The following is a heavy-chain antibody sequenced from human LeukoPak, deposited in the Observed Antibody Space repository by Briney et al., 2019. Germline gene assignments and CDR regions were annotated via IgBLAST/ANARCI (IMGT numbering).Heavy chain of an antibody. Sequence: GGSLRLSCAASGFTFSNHAMEWVRQAPGKGLEWVALISYDGKHKYYADSMKGRFTISRDNSKNTLYLQMNSLRAEDTAVYYCAREDDDSNGIDVWGHGTTVTVSS. J-gene: IGHJ6*02. CDR2: ISYDGKHK. V-gene: IGHV3-30*04. CDR1: GFTFSNHA. D-gene: IGHD4-11*01. CDR3: AREDDDSNGIDV.